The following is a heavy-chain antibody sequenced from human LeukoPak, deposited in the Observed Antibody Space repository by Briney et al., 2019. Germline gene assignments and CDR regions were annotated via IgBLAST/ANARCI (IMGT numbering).Heavy chain of an antibody. Sequence: GASVNVSCKASGGTFSSYAISWVRQAPGQGLEWMGGIIPIFGTANYAQKFQGRVTITADESTSTAYMELSSLRSEDTAVYYCANSAYCSSTSCYMADWGQGTLVTVSS. V-gene: IGHV1-69*13. J-gene: IGHJ4*02. D-gene: IGHD2-2*02. CDR2: IIPIFGTA. CDR3: ANSAYCSSTSCYMAD. CDR1: GGTFSSYA.